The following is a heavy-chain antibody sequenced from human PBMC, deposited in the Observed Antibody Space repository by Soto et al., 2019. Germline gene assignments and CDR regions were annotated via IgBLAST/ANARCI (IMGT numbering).Heavy chain of an antibody. D-gene: IGHD6-19*01. J-gene: IGHJ4*02. CDR1: GGSISSGGYS. CDR3: ARVIAVAGFPLDY. V-gene: IGHV4-30-2*01. Sequence: PSETLSLTCAVSGGSISSGGYSWSWIRQPPGKGLEWIGYIYHSGSTYYNPSLKSRVTISVDRSKNQFSLKLSSVTAADTAVYYCARVIAVAGFPLDYWGQGTLVTVSS. CDR2: IYHSGST.